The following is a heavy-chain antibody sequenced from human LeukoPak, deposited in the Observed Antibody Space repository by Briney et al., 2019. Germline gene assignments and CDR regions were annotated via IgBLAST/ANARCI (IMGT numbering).Heavy chain of an antibody. CDR3: ARDPGSQRVNRLARRGDY. D-gene: IGHD1-14*01. J-gene: IGHJ4*02. CDR1: GYTFTNFA. V-gene: IGHV7-4-1*02. CDR2: IDTNTGIP. Sequence: ASVTVSCKASGYTFTNFAMNWVRQAPGQGLEWMGWIDTNTGIPTYARGFTGRFVFSLDTSVSTVYLQISSLQADDAAVYFCARDPGSQRVNRLARRGDYWGQGTLVTVSS.